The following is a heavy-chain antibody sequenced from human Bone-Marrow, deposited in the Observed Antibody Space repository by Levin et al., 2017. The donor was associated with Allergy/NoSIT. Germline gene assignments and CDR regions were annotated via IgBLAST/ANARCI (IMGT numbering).Heavy chain of an antibody. V-gene: IGHV3-7*01. D-gene: IGHD6-13*01. CDR2: IKQDGSEK. Sequence: GGSLRLSCAASGFTFSSYWMSWVRQAPGKGLEWVANIKQDGSEKYYVDSVKGRFTISRDNAKNSLYLQMNSLRAEDTAVYYCARDPGQQLAGWFDPWGQGTLVTVSS. CDR3: ARDPGQQLAGWFDP. J-gene: IGHJ5*02. CDR1: GFTFSSYW.